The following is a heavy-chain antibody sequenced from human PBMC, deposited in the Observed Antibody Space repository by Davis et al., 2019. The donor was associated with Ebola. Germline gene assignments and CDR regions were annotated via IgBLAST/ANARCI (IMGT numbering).Heavy chain of an antibody. CDR2: VNQDGSEK. Sequence: PGGSLRLSCEASGFTFNTHWMSWVRQAPGKGLEWVANVNQDGSEKFYADSVKGRFTISRDNAKNSVYLQMDSLTVEDTALYYCARGGYCIGCPQNFQVWGQGTLVTVSS. J-gene: IGHJ1*01. V-gene: IGHV3-7*03. D-gene: IGHD2-15*01. CDR3: ARGGYCIGCPQNFQV. CDR1: GFTFNTHW.